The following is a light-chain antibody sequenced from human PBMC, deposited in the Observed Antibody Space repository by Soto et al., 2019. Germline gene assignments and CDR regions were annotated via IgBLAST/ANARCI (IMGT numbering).Light chain of an antibody. CDR2: GTS. Sequence: ETVLTQSPGTLSLSPGERATLSCRASQSVSSYSAWYQQKPGQAPRLLIYGTSSRAIGIPDRFSGSGSGTDFTLTISRLEPEDFAVYYCQQYGSSPPTFGQGTKLEIK. V-gene: IGKV3-20*01. J-gene: IGKJ2*01. CDR3: QQYGSSPPT. CDR1: QSVSSY.